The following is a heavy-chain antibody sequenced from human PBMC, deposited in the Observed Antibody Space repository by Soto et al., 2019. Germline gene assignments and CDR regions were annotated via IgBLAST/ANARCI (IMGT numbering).Heavy chain of an antibody. J-gene: IGHJ2*01. D-gene: IGHD3-10*01. CDR1: GYTFTSYG. CDR2: ISAYNGNT. V-gene: IGHV1-18*01. CDR3: ARGVFVWFGELHRHWYFDL. Sequence: QVQLVQSGAEVKKPGASVKVSCKASGYTFTSYGISWVRQAPGQGLEWMGWISAYNGNTNYAQKLQGRVTMTTDTSTSTAYMELRSLRTDDTAVYYCARGVFVWFGELHRHWYFDLWGRGTLVTVSS.